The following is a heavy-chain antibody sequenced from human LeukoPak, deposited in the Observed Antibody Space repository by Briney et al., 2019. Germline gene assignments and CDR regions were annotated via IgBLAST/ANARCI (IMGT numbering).Heavy chain of an antibody. CDR3: IRERFGDYAEN. V-gene: IGHV3-53*03. CDR1: GFTFSTYA. J-gene: IGHJ4*02. D-gene: IGHD4-17*01. Sequence: GGSLRLSCAASGFTFSTYAMSWVRQPPGKGLEWVSVIYRDGTTSYADSVKGRFTISGDISKNTVYLQMNNLRAEDTAIYYCIRERFGDYAENWGQGTLVTVSS. CDR2: IYRDGTT.